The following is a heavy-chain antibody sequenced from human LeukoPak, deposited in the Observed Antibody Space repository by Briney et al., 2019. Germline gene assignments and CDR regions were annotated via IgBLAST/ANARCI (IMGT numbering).Heavy chain of an antibody. CDR1: GGSISSGGYS. J-gene: IGHJ4*02. D-gene: IGHD3-3*01. V-gene: IGHV4-31*11. CDR3: ARESYDFWSGYRGALFDY. CDR2: IYYSGST. Sequence: SETLSLTCAVSGGSISSGGYSWSWIRQPPGKGLEWIGYIYYSGSTYYNPSLKSRVTISVDTSKNQFSLKLSSVTAADTAVYYCARESYDFWSGYRGALFDYWGQGTLVTVSS.